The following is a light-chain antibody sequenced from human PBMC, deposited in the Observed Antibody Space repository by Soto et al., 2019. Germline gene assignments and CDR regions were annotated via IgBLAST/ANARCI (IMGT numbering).Light chain of an antibody. CDR3: SSYTGVITTLVV. J-gene: IGLJ2*01. Sequence: QSALTQPASVSGSPGQSITISCPGTSSDVGRYNYVSWYQHHPGKAPKLMIYAVNNRPSGVSDRFSGFKSGNTASLTISGLQAEDEADYYCSSYTGVITTLVVFGGGTKLTVL. CDR1: SSDVGRYNY. V-gene: IGLV2-14*01. CDR2: AVN.